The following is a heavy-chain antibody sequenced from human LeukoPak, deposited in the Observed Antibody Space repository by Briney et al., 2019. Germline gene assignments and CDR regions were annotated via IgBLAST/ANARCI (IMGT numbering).Heavy chain of an antibody. J-gene: IGHJ3*02. CDR2: IYSDGST. D-gene: IGHD1-26*01. CDR1: GFTFSSYW. Sequence: GGSLRLSCAASGFTFSSYWMHWVRQAPGKGLEWVSEIYSDGSTYYAASVKGRFSISRDNSKNTVYLQMNSLRVGDTAVYYCARELREHGVFDIWGQGTMVTVSS. CDR3: ARELREHGVFDI. V-gene: IGHV3-53*01.